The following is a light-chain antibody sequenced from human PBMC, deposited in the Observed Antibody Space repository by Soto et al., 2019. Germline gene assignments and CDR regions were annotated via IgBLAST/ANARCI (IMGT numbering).Light chain of an antibody. Sequence: DIQMTQSPSSLSASVVDRFTITFLTSQTINNYLNWYQQKPGRAPKLLIYAAYNLQSGVPSRFSGSGSGTDFTLAISALQPDDFATYFCQQTYSIPLTFGGGTKVDIK. CDR1: QTINNY. V-gene: IGKV1-39*01. J-gene: IGKJ4*01. CDR2: AAY. CDR3: QQTYSIPLT.